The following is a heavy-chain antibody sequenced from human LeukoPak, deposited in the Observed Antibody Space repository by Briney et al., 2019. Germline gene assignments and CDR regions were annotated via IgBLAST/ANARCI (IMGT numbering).Heavy chain of an antibody. CDR3: AREVEYSSSDSTRYYYYMDV. Sequence: PSQTLSLTCTVSGGSISSGGYSWSWIRQPPGKGLEWIGYIYYSGSTYYNPSLKSRVTISVDTSKNQFSLKLSSVTAADTAVYYCAREVEYSSSDSTRYYYYMDVWGKGTTVTVSS. J-gene: IGHJ6*03. CDR1: GGSISSGGYS. CDR2: IYYSGST. V-gene: IGHV4-30-4*07. D-gene: IGHD6-6*01.